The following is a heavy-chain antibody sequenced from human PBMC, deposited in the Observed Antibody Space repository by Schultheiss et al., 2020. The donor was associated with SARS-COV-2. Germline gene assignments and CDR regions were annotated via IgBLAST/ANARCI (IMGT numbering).Heavy chain of an antibody. J-gene: IGHJ4*02. Sequence: SEPLSLTCTVSGGSISSGSYYWSWIRQPAGKGLEWIGRIYTSGSTNYNPSLKSRVTISVDTSKNQFSLKLSSVTAADTAVYYCARVAAAGTGYFDYWGQGTLVTVSS. V-gene: IGHV4-61*02. CDR3: ARVAAAGTGYFDY. CDR1: GGSISSGSYY. D-gene: IGHD6-13*01. CDR2: IYTSGST.